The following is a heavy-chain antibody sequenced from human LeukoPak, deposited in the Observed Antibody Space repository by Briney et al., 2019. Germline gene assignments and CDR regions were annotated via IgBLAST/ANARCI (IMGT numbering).Heavy chain of an antibody. D-gene: IGHD6-19*01. Sequence: PGGSLRLSCAASGFTFSSYAMSRVRQAPGKGLEWVGFIRSKAYGGTTEYAASVKGRFTISRDDSKSIAYLQMNSLKTEGTAVYYCTRDAALVAVAGSPFDYWGQGTLVIVSS. V-gene: IGHV3-49*04. J-gene: IGHJ4*02. CDR3: TRDAALVAVAGSPFDY. CDR2: IRSKAYGGTT. CDR1: GFTFSSYA.